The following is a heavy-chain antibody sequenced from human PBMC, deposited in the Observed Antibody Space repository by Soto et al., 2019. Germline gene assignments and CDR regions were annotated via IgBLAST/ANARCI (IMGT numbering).Heavy chain of an antibody. CDR3: ARGEDYYGSGREFVFDY. V-gene: IGHV1-18*01. CDR1: GYTFTSYG. D-gene: IGHD3-10*01. J-gene: IGHJ4*02. CDR2: ISAYNGNT. Sequence: ASVKVSCKASGYTFTSYGISWVRQAPGQGLEWMGWISAYNGNTNYAQKLQGRVTMTTETSTSTAYMELRSLRSDDTAVYYCARGEDYYGSGREFVFDYWGQGTLVTVSS.